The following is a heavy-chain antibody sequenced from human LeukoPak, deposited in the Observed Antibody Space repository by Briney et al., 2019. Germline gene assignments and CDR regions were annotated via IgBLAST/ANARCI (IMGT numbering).Heavy chain of an antibody. J-gene: IGHJ1*01. D-gene: IGHD1-1*01. CDR3: VRGAGPGTPFD. V-gene: IGHV3-74*01. Sequence: PGGSLRLSCAASGFTFSLSWTHWVRQAPGKGLEWVSSINYDARSRTYADSVKGRLTISRDNAENTLFLQMNSLRVEDSAIYSCVRGAGPGTPFDWGQGILVTVSS. CDR1: GFTFSLSW. CDR2: INYDARSR.